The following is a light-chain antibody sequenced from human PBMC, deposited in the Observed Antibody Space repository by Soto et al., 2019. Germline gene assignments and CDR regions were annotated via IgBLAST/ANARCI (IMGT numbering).Light chain of an antibody. Sequence: QSVLTQPPSVSGAPGQKVTISCTGSSSNIGAGYDVNWYHQLPGTAPKLLIHGNSNRPSGVPDRFSGSKSGTSASLAITGLQAEDEADYYCSSYAGSNNFVFGTGTKVTVL. CDR2: GNS. CDR1: SSNIGAGYD. CDR3: SSYAGSNNFV. J-gene: IGLJ1*01. V-gene: IGLV1-40*01.